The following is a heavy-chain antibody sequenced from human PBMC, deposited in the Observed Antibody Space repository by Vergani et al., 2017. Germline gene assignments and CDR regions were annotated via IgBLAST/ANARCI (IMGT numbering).Heavy chain of an antibody. Sequence: QVQLQQWGAGLLKPSETLSLTCAVYGGSFSGYYWSWIRQPPGKGLEWIGEINHSGSTNYNPSLKSRVTISVDTSKNQFSLKLSFVTAAETAVYYCARDWGRFAVDIVATIKPAERYGMDVWGQGTTVTVSS. J-gene: IGHJ6*02. V-gene: IGHV4-34*01. CDR3: ARDWGRFAVDIVATIKPAERYGMDV. CDR2: INHSGST. CDR1: GGSFSGYY. D-gene: IGHD5-12*01.